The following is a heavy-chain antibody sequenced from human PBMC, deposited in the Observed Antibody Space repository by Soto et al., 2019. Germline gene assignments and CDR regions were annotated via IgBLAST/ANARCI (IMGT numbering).Heavy chain of an antibody. D-gene: IGHD5-18*01. Sequence: ASVKVSCKASGYTFTSYAMHWVRQAPGQRLEWMGWINAGNGNTKYSQKFQGRVTISRDNAENTVYLEMNSLRNEDTAAYYCLPSGLRYGNDAFDIWGQGTMVTVSS. CDR3: LPSGLRYGNDAFDI. CDR1: GYTFTSYA. V-gene: IGHV1-3*01. J-gene: IGHJ3*02. CDR2: INAGNGNT.